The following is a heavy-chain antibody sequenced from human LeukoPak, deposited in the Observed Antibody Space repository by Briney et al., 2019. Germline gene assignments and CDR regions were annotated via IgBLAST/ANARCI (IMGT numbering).Heavy chain of an antibody. CDR3: VKDRYSSAYYFEN. Sequence: GGSLRLSCAASGFVFSTYAMSWVRQAPGRGLEWVSGISGSGASTYSANSVKGRFTISRDNSKNTLDLQMNSLRAEDTAIYYCVKDRYSSAYYFENWGQGTLVSVSS. D-gene: IGHD5-18*01. CDR2: ISGSGAST. V-gene: IGHV3-23*01. CDR1: GFVFSTYA. J-gene: IGHJ4*02.